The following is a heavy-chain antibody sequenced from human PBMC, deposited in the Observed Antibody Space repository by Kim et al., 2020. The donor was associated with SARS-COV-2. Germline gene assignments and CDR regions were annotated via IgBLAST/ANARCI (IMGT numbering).Heavy chain of an antibody. V-gene: IGHV3-23*01. J-gene: IGHJ3*02. CDR1: GFTFSSYA. Sequence: GGSLRLSCAASGFTFSSYAMSWVRQAPGKGLEWVSAISGSGGSTYYADSVKGRFTISRDNSKNTLYLQMNSLRAEDTAVYYCAKDLDVLRYFARGVGGAFDIWGQGTMVTVSS. CDR2: ISGSGGST. CDR3: AKDLDVLRYFARGVGGAFDI. D-gene: IGHD3-9*01.